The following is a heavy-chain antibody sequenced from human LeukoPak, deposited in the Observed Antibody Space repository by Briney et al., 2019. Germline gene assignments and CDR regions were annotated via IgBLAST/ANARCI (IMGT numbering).Heavy chain of an antibody. CDR2: INPSGGST. CDR1: GYTFTSYY. Sequence: ASVKVSCKASGYTFTSYYMHWVRQAPGQGLEWMGIINPSGGSTSYAQKFQGRVTMTRDTSISTAYMELSRLRSDDTAVYYCARDAQRVMEWLPRYYYYMDVWGKGTTVTVSS. J-gene: IGHJ6*03. CDR3: ARDAQRVMEWLPRYYYYMDV. D-gene: IGHD3-3*01. V-gene: IGHV1-46*01.